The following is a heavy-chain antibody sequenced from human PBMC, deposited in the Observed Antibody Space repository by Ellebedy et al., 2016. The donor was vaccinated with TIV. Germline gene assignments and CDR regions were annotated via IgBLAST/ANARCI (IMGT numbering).Heavy chain of an antibody. J-gene: IGHJ4*02. V-gene: IGHV4-38-2*02. Sequence: MPSETLSLTCSVSASSISSGYYWGWIRQPPGRGLEWIGSMYHSWSTYYSPSLKSRVTMSVDMSKNQFSLRLRAVTAADTAVCYCARDGAGRWDYWGPGTLVTVSS. CDR3: ARDGAGRWDY. CDR1: ASSISSGYY. D-gene: IGHD4-23*01. CDR2: MYHSWST.